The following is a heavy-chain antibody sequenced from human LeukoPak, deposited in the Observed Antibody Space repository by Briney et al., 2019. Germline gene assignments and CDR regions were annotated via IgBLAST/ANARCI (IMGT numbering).Heavy chain of an antibody. D-gene: IGHD3-9*01. V-gene: IGHV4-4*07. Sequence: SETLSLTCAVSGGSIGDDYFTWIRQPAGKGLEWIGRIHSGGTTNYNPSLMSRVTLSIDTSKKQISLRLTSMTAADTAVYYCAGLTVYYYYYMDVWGKGTTVTVSS. CDR2: IHSGGTT. CDR1: GGSIGDDY. J-gene: IGHJ6*03. CDR3: AGLTVYYYYYMDV.